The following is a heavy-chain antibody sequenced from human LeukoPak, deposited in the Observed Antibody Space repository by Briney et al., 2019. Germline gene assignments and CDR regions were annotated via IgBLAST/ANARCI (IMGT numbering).Heavy chain of an antibody. Sequence: GGSLRLSCAASGFTLRSYTMNWVRQAPGKGLEWVSYISSSSSTIYYADSVKGRFTISRDNAKNSLYLQMNSLGAEDTAVYYCARVTMVRGVIIRGTDYWGQGTLVTVSS. D-gene: IGHD3-10*01. CDR3: ARVTMVRGVIIRGTDY. J-gene: IGHJ4*02. V-gene: IGHV3-48*01. CDR1: GFTLRSYT. CDR2: ISSSSSTI.